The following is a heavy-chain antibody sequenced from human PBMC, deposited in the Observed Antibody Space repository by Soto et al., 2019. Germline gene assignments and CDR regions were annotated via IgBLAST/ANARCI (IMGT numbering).Heavy chain of an antibody. V-gene: IGHV3-7*03. CDR3: VKDGGYCSSSTCYSPRNHYFDS. Sequence: GGSLRLSCAASGFTFSDYWMSWVRQAPGKGPEWVANIKFDGSVKQYVDSVRGRFSISRDNSRNSLFLQMNSLRAGDTAIYYCVKDGGYCSSSTCYSPRNHYFDSWGQGTLVTVSS. D-gene: IGHD2-2*01. J-gene: IGHJ4*02. CDR2: IKFDGSVK. CDR1: GFTFSDYW.